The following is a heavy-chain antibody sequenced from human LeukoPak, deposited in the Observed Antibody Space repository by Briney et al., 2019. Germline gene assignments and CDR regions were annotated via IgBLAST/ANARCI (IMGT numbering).Heavy chain of an antibody. CDR3: ASYFFDQSKALDI. CDR1: GGSISSYY. Sequence: PSETPSLTCTVSGGSISSYYWSWIRQPPGKGLEWIGYIYYTGNTNCNPSLKSRVTISIDTAKNQFSLKLSSVTAADTAVYYCASYFFDQSKALDIWGQGTMVTVSA. V-gene: IGHV4-59*01. D-gene: IGHD3-9*01. CDR2: IYYTGNT. J-gene: IGHJ3*02.